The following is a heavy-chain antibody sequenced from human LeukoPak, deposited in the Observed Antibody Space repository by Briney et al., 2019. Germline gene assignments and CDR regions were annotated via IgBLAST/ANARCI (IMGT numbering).Heavy chain of an antibody. J-gene: IGHJ3*02. CDR1: GGSISSSSYY. Sequence: SETPSLTCTVSGGSISSSSYYWGWIRQPPGKGLEWIGSIYYSGSTYYNPSLKSRVTISVDTSKNQFSLKLSSVTAADTAVYYCARRGLKGAFDIWGQGTMVTVSS. V-gene: IGHV4-39*01. CDR2: IYYSGST. D-gene: IGHD3-16*01. CDR3: ARRGLKGAFDI.